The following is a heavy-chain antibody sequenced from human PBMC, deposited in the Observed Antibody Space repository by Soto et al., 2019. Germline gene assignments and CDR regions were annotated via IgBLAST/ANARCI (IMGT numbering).Heavy chain of an antibody. CDR3: AREGEMPYYYYGLDV. CDR1: GYTFTTYG. D-gene: IGHD3-16*01. Sequence: QVQLVQSGAEVRKPGASVKVSCKASGYTFTTYGISWVRQAPGQGLEWMGWISGYNGHTKYAQKFQGRVTMTTDTSXXQVSMDLRGLRSDDTAVYYCAREGEMPYYYYGLDVWGQGTTVTVSS. CDR2: ISGYNGHT. J-gene: IGHJ6*02. V-gene: IGHV1-18*01.